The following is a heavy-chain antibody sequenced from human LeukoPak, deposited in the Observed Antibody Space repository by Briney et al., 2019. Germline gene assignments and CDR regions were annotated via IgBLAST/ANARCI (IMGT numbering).Heavy chain of an antibody. V-gene: IGHV3-13*01. J-gene: IGHJ4*02. Sequence: PGGSLRLSCAASGFTFSSYDMHWVRQATGKGLEWVSAIGTAGDTYYPGSVKGRFTISRENAKNSLYLQMNSLRAGDTAVYYCARGILGGNLFDYGGQGTLVTVSS. CDR3: ARGILGGNLFDY. CDR1: GFTFSSYD. D-gene: IGHD4-23*01. CDR2: IGTAGDT.